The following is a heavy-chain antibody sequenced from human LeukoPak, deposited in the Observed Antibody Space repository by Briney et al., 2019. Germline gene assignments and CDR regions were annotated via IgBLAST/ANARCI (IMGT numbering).Heavy chain of an antibody. CDR3: ARVYSSSPEDY. CDR1: GFTFSSYE. D-gene: IGHD6-6*01. V-gene: IGHV3-48*03. J-gene: IGHJ4*02. CDR2: ISSSGTTI. Sequence: HPGGSLRLSCAASGFTFSSYEMNWVRQAPGKGLEWVSYISSSGTTIYYADSVKGRFTISRDNAKNSLYLQMNSLRAEDTAVYYCARVYSSSPEDYWGQGTLVTVSS.